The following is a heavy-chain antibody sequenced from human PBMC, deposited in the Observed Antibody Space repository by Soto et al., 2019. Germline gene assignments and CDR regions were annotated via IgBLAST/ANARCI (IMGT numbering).Heavy chain of an antibody. CDR3: AKDTRRRYYYDSSGYYPS. J-gene: IGHJ4*02. V-gene: IGHV3-23*01. D-gene: IGHD3-22*01. CDR1: GFTFSSYA. Sequence: PGGSLRLSCAASGFTFSSYAMSWVRQAPGKGLEWVSAISGSGGSTYYADSVKGRFTISRDNPKNTLYLQMNSLRAEDTAVYYCAKDTRRRYYYDSSGYYPSWGQGTLVTVSS. CDR2: ISGSGGST.